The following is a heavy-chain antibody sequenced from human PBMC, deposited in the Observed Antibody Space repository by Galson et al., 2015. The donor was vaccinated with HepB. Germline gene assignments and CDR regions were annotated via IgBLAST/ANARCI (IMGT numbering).Heavy chain of an antibody. V-gene: IGHV1-69*02. CDR2: IIPILGIA. CDR3: ARSSSSRAFDP. D-gene: IGHD6-13*01. Sequence: SVKVSCKASGGTFSSYTISWVRQAPGQGLEWMGRIIPILGIANYAQKFQGRVTITADKSTSTAYMELSSLRSEDTAVYYCARSSSSRAFDPWGQGTLVTVSS. J-gene: IGHJ5*02. CDR1: GGTFSSYT.